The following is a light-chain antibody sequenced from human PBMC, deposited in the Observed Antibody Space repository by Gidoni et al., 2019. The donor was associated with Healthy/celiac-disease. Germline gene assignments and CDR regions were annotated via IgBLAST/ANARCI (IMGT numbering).Light chain of an antibody. V-gene: IGKV2-28*01. J-gene: IGKJ1*01. CDR2: LGS. Sequence: DIVMTQSPLSLPVTPGEPASISCRSSHSLLHSNGYNYLDWYLQKPGQSPQLLIYLGSNRASGVPDRFSGSGSGTDFTLKISRVEAEDVGVYYCMQARQTPSTFGQGTKVEIK. CDR3: MQARQTPST. CDR1: HSLLHSNGYNY.